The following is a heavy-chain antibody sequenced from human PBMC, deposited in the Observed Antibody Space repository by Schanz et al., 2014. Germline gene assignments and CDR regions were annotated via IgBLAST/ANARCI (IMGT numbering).Heavy chain of an antibody. J-gene: IGHJ5*02. CDR3: SQLVKPGWFDP. D-gene: IGHD6-6*01. V-gene: IGHV4-59*08. Sequence: QVQLQESGPGLVRPSETLSLTCTVSGGSISSYYWSWIRQSPGKGPEWIGYITYSGGTNHNASLKSRVTISVDTAKNQFSLRLTSVTASDTAVYYCSQLVKPGWFDPWGQGTLVTVSS. CDR1: GGSISSYY. CDR2: ITYSGGT.